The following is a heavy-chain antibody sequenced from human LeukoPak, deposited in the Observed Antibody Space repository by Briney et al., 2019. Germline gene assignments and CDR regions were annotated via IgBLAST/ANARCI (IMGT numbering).Heavy chain of an antibody. J-gene: IGHJ3*02. Sequence: PGGSLRLSCAASGFTFSSYWMSWVRQAPGKGLEWVANIKQGGSEKYYVDSVKGRFTISRDNAKNSLYLHMKSLRAEDRAVYYFARDLAAPPQEAFEIWGQGTMVSVSS. CDR3: ARDLAAPPQEAFEI. V-gene: IGHV3-7*01. CDR1: GFTFSSYW. CDR2: IKQGGSEK.